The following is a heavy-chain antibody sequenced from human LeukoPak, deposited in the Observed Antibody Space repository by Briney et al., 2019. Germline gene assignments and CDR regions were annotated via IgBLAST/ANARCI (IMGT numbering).Heavy chain of an antibody. CDR2: IYYSGST. J-gene: IGHJ4*02. V-gene: IGHV4-59*12. CDR3: SFGLGYCSGGSCQGLDY. CDR1: GGSISSYY. Sequence: PSETLSLTCTVSGGSISSYYWSWIRQPPGKGLEWIGYIYYSGSTNYNPSLKSRVTISVDTSKNQFSLKLSSVTAAGTAVYYCSFGLGYCSGGSCQGLDYWGQGTLVTVSS. D-gene: IGHD2-15*01.